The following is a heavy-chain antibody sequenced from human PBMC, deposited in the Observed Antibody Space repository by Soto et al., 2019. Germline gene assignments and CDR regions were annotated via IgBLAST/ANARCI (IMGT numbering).Heavy chain of an antibody. CDR3: GGEVSPPAVREKYNWFDP. J-gene: IGHJ5*02. D-gene: IGHD2-2*01. CDR2: INHSGST. V-gene: IGHV4-34*01. Sequence: PSETLSLTCAVYGGSFSGYYLSWIRQPPGKGLERIGEINHSGSTNYNPSLKSRVTISVDTSKNQFSLKLSPETAADTAVYYCGGEVSPPAVREKYNWFDPWGQETLVTVSS. CDR1: GGSFSGYY.